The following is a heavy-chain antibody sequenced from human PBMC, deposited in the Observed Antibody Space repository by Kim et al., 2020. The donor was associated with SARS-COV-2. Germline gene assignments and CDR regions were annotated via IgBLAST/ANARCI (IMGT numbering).Heavy chain of an antibody. J-gene: IGHJ6*03. CDR2: IKQDGSEK. Sequence: GGSLRLSCAASGFTFSSYWMSWVRQAPGKGLEWVANIKQDGSEKYYVDSVKGRFTISRDNAKNSLYLQMNSLRAEDTAVYYCARENGDFWSGYPTYMDVWGKGTTVTVSS. D-gene: IGHD3-3*01. CDR3: ARENGDFWSGYPTYMDV. V-gene: IGHV3-7*01. CDR1: GFTFSSYW.